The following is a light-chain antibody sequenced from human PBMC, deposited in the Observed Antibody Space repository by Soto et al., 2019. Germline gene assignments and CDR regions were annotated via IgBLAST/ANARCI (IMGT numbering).Light chain of an antibody. J-gene: IGKJ1*01. CDR3: QQYENYWT. V-gene: IGKV1-39*01. Sequence: DIQLTQSPSSLSASVGDRFTITCRASQSISTSLNWYQQKPGKAPNLLIFTSSNLDSGVPSRFSGSGSGTEFSLTISNLQPDDCATYYCQQYENYWTFGQGTKVDIK. CDR2: TSS. CDR1: QSISTS.